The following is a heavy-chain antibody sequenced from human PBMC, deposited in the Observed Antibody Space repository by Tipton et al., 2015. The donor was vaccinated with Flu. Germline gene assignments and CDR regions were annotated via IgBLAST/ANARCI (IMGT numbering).Heavy chain of an antibody. J-gene: IGHJ6*02. CDR2: IYTNTNT. CDR3: ARNYYDLRGEYSHYGLDV. CDR1: GDSISRGSYY. V-gene: IGHV4-61*02. D-gene: IGHD3-16*01. Sequence: TLSLTCTVSGDSISRGSYYYNWVRQPAGEGLEWIGRIYTNTNTNYNASLKSRVTISIDRSKKQFSLKLSSVTAADTAVYYCARNYYDLRGEYSHYGLDVWGQGTTVTVS.